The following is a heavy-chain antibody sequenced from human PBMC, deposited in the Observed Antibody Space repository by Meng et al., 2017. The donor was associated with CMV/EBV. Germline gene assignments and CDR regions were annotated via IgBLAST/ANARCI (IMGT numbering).Heavy chain of an antibody. Sequence: GSLRLSYTVSGYSISSGYYWGWIRQPPGKGLEWIGSIYHSGSTYYNPSLKSRVTISVDTSKNQFSLKLSSVTAADTAVYYCASYRGDSYGIHDAFDIWGQGTMVTVSS. CDR1: GYSISSGYY. D-gene: IGHD5-18*01. J-gene: IGHJ3*02. V-gene: IGHV4-38-2*02. CDR3: ASYRGDSYGIHDAFDI. CDR2: IYHSGST.